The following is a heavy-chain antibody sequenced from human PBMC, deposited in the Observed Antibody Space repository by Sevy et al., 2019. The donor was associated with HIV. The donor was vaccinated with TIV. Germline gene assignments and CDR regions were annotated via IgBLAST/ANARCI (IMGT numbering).Heavy chain of an antibody. D-gene: IGHD1-1*01. J-gene: IGHJ4*02. CDR1: GFTFSSYS. CDR2: ISSSSSTI. CDR3: ARGTTGTTDY. Sequence: GGSLRLSCAASGFTFSSYSMNWVRQAPGKGLEWVSYISSSSSTIYYADSVKGRFTISIDNAKNSLYLQMNSLRAEDTAVYYCARGTTGTTDYWGQGTLVTVSS. V-gene: IGHV3-48*01.